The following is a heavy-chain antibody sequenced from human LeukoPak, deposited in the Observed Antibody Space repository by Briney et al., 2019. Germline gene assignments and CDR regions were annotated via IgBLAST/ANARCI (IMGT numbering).Heavy chain of an antibody. CDR2: INPNSGGT. Sequence: ASVTVSCKASGYTFTGYYMHWVRQAPGQGLEWMGRINPNSGGTNYAQKFQGRVTMTRDTSISTAYMELSRLRSDDTAVYYCARDSKGRSIAAAGDYWGQGTLVTVSS. D-gene: IGHD6-13*01. CDR3: ARDSKGRSIAAAGDY. CDR1: GYTFTGYY. V-gene: IGHV1-2*06. J-gene: IGHJ4*02.